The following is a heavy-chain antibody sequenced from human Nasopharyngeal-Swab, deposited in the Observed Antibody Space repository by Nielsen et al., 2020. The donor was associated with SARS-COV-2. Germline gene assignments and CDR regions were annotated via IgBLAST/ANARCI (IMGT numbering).Heavy chain of an antibody. CDR3: ARDVVGATTTDAFDI. D-gene: IGHD1-26*01. J-gene: IGHJ3*02. V-gene: IGHV4-4*02. Sequence: SETLSLTCAVSGGSISSSNGWSWVRQPPGKGLEWSGEIYHSGSTNYNPSLKSRVTISVDESKNQFSLKLSSVTAADTAVYFCARDVVGATTTDAFDIWGEGTMVTVSS. CDR2: IYHSGST. CDR1: GGSISSSNG.